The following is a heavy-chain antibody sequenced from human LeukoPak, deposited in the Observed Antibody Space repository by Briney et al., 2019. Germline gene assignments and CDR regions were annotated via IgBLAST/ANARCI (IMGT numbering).Heavy chain of an antibody. CDR3: AKATYSSGWYLDY. CDR1: GFTFSSYS. J-gene: IGHJ4*02. D-gene: IGHD6-19*01. CDR2: ISGSGGST. Sequence: GGSLRLSCAASGFTFSSYSMNWVRQAPGKGLEWVSAISGSGGSTYYADSVKGRFTISRDNSKNTLYLQMNSLRAEDTAVYYCAKATYSSGWYLDYWGQGTLVTVSS. V-gene: IGHV3-23*01.